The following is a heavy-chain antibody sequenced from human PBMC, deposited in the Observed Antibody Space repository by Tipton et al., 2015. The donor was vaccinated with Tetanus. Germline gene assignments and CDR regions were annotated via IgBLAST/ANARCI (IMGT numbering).Heavy chain of an antibody. D-gene: IGHD1/OR15-1a*01. J-gene: IGHJ5*02. CDR3: ARENCGSYWDNWCFDP. CDR1: GYTFTSYG. CDR2: IIPITDKT. V-gene: IGHV1-18*01. Sequence: QVQLVQSGSELKKPGASVKVSCKASGYTFTSYGISWVRQAPGQGPEWMGRIIPITDKTMLSPEFQGRLTITAQQSTATAFLELRRLRSDDTATYYCARENCGSYWDNWCFDPWGRGTLVTVSS.